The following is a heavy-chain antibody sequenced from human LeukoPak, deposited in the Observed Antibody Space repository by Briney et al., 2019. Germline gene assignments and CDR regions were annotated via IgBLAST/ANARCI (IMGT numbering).Heavy chain of an antibody. D-gene: IGHD3-9*01. CDR1: GYTFTGYY. Sequence: ASVKVSCKASGYTFTGYYMHWVRQAPGQGLEWMGWINPNSGGTNYAQKFQGRVTMTRDTSISAAYMELSRLRSDDTAVYYCARLYDILTGCSSADDAFDIWGQGTMVTVSS. CDR2: INPNSGGT. CDR3: ARLYDILTGCSSADDAFDI. V-gene: IGHV1-2*02. J-gene: IGHJ3*02.